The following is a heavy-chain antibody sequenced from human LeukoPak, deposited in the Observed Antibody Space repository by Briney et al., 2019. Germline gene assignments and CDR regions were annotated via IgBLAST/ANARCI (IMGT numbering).Heavy chain of an antibody. D-gene: IGHD6-19*01. CDR3: AKDRPPYSSGWYYFDY. Sequence: GGSLRLSCAASGFTFSSYWMHWVRQAPGKGLEWVSAISGSGGSTYYADSVKGRFTISRDNSKNTLYLQMNSLRAEDTAVYYCAKDRPPYSSGWYYFDYWGQGTLVTVSS. J-gene: IGHJ4*02. V-gene: IGHV3-23*01. CDR2: ISGSGGST. CDR1: GFTFSSYW.